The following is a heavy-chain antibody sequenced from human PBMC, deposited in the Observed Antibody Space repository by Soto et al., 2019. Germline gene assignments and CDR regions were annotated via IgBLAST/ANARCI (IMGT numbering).Heavy chain of an antibody. CDR3: EKATQSQPNWFDP. D-gene: IGHD6-13*01. CDR1: GFTLKNYA. CDR2: ITASGANT. V-gene: IGHV3-23*01. J-gene: IGHJ5*02. Sequence: EVQLLESGGGLVQPGGSLRLSCAASGFTLKNYAMTWFRQAQGKGLEWVSGITASGANTYYADSVKGRFTISRYNSKNTRYLQMNSLRAEDTAVYYCEKATQSQPNWFDPWGQGTLVIVSS.